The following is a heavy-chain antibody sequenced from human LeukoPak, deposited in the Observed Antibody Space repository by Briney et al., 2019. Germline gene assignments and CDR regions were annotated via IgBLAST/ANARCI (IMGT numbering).Heavy chain of an antibody. CDR2: IYSGGST. D-gene: IGHD5-18*01. Sequence: GGSLRLPCAASGFTVSSNYMSWVRQAPGKGLEWVSVIYSGGSTYYADSVKGRFTISRDNSKNTLYLQMNSLRAEDTAVYYCARVSVVRDTAMVTEGFDYWGQGTLVTVSS. CDR3: ARVSVVRDTAMVTEGFDY. V-gene: IGHV3-53*01. J-gene: IGHJ4*02. CDR1: GFTVSSNY.